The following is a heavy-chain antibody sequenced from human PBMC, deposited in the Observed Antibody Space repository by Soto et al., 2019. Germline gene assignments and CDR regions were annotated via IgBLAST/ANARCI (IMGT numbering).Heavy chain of an antibody. V-gene: IGHV1-2*04. D-gene: IGHD6-13*01. Sequence: ASVKVSCKASGYTFTGYYMHWVRQAPGQGLEWMGWINPNSGGTNYAQKFQGWVTMTRDTSISTAYMELSRLRSDDTAVYYCAREGIAAAVNFDYPGQATLVTVSS. CDR3: AREGIAAAVNFDY. CDR2: INPNSGGT. J-gene: IGHJ4*02. CDR1: GYTFTGYY.